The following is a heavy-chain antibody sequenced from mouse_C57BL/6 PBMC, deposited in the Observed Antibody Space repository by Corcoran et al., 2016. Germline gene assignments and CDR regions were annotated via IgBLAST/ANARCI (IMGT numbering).Heavy chain of an antibody. CDR1: GYTFTDYY. J-gene: IGHJ2*01. V-gene: IGHV1-19*01. Sequence: EVQLQQSGPVLVKPGASVKMSCKASGYTFTDYYMNWVKQSHGKSLEWIGVINPYNGGTSYNQKFKGKATLTVDKSSSTAYMELNSLTSEDSAVYYCAPKTEYYFDYWGQGTTLTVSS. D-gene: IGHD1-3*01. CDR2: INPYNGGT. CDR3: APKTEYYFDY.